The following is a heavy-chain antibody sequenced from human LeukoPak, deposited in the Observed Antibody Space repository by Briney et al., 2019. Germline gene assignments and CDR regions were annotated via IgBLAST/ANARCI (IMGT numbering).Heavy chain of an antibody. CDR3: AKEVMWQLVPDC. V-gene: IGHV3-30*02. Sequence: GGSLRLSCAASGFTFRNYGMSWVRQAPGKGLEWVAFIRYDGSNKYYADSVKGRFTISRDNSKNTLYLQMNSLRAEDTAVYYCAKEVMWQLVPDCWGQGTLVTVSS. J-gene: IGHJ4*02. D-gene: IGHD6-13*01. CDR1: GFTFRNYG. CDR2: IRYDGSNK.